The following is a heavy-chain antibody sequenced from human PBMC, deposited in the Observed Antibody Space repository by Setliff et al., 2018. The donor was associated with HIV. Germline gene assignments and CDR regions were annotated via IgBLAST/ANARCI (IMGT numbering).Heavy chain of an antibody. D-gene: IGHD2-21*01. V-gene: IGHV4-61*09. Sequence: TSETLSLTCDASGDSFTTTSHSWAWLRQPAGRGLEWIGHVYSRGNTDYNPSLASRVSILMSTSEIQFSLTLNSVTAADTAKYYCARGRLMGSSVLFFDFWGQGILVTVSS. CDR3: ARGRLMGSSVLFFDF. CDR2: VYSRGNT. J-gene: IGHJ4*02. CDR1: GDSFTTTSHS.